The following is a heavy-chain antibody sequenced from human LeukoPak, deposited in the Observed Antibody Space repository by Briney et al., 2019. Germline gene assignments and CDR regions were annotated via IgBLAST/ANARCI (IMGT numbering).Heavy chain of an antibody. CDR1: GFTFSSYW. CDR2: IKQDGSVK. J-gene: IGHJ4*02. V-gene: IGHV3-7*01. D-gene: IGHD3-22*01. CDR3: ARGYYYDSSGYDY. Sequence: GGSLRLSCAASGFTFSSYWMSWVRQAPGKGLEWVANIKQDGSVKCYVDSVKGRFTISRDNAKNSLYLQMNSLRAEDTAVYYCARGYYYDSSGYDYWGQGTLVTVSS.